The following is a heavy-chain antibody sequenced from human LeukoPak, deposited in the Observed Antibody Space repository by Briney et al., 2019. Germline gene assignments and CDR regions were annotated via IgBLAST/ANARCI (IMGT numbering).Heavy chain of an antibody. V-gene: IGHV3-43*01. CDR1: GFTFDDYT. J-gene: IGHJ4*02. CDR2: ISWDGGST. CDR3: ARAHLIAAAGYFDY. Sequence: GGSLRLSCAASGFTFDDYTMHWVRQAPGKGLEWVSLISWDGGSTYYADSVKGRFTISRGNSKNSLYLQMNSLRTEDTALYYCARAHLIAAAGYFDYWGQGTLVTVSS. D-gene: IGHD6-13*01.